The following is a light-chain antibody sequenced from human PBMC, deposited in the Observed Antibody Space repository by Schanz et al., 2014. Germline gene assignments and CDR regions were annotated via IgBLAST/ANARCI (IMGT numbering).Light chain of an antibody. CDR3: QQYGNSLWT. V-gene: IGKV3-15*01. Sequence: EILMTQSPATLSVSPGERATLSCRASQSVSTKLAWYQHKPGQAPRLLIHGASTRATGIPDRFSGSGSGTDFTLTISRLEPEDFAVYYCQQYGNSLWTFGQGTKVESK. CDR1: QSVSTK. CDR2: GAS. J-gene: IGKJ1*01.